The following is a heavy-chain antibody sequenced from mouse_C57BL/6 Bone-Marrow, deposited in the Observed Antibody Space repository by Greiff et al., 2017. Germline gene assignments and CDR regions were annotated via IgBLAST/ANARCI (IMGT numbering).Heavy chain of an antibody. CDR2: ISYSGST. Sequence: DVQLQESGPGMVKPSQSLSLTCTVTGYSITSGYDWHWIRHFPGNKLEWMGYISYSGSTNYNPSLKSRISITHDTSKNHFFLKLNSVTTEDTATYYCAREIVAGAMDYWGQGTSVTVSS. CDR1: GYSITSGYD. J-gene: IGHJ4*01. V-gene: IGHV3-1*01. D-gene: IGHD1-1*01. CDR3: AREIVAGAMDY.